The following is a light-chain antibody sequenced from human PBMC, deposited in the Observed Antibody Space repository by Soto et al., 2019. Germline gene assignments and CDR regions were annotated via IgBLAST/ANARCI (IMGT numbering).Light chain of an antibody. J-gene: IGKJ1*01. CDR2: GVS. CDR1: QSVISNY. Sequence: EIVLTQSPGTLSLSPGERATLSCRASQSVISNYLAWYQQKPGLAPRLLIYGVSIRATGIPDGFSGSGSGTDFTLTISRLEPEDFAVYYCLQYGRSPKTFGQGTKVDIK. V-gene: IGKV3-20*01. CDR3: LQYGRSPKT.